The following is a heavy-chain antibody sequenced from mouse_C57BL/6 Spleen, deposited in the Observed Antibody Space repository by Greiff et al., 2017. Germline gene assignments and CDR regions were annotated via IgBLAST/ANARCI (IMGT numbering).Heavy chain of an antibody. CDR2: IDPSDSYT. Sequence: QVQLQQPGAELVRPGTSVKLSCKASGYTFTSYWMHWVKQRPGQGLEWIGVIDPSDSYTNYNQKFKGKATLTVDTSSSTAYMQLSSLTSEDSAVYYCARRVTDYNWYFDVWGTGTTVTVSS. V-gene: IGHV1-59*01. D-gene: IGHD2-4*01. CDR3: ARRVTDYNWYFDV. J-gene: IGHJ1*03. CDR1: GYTFTSYW.